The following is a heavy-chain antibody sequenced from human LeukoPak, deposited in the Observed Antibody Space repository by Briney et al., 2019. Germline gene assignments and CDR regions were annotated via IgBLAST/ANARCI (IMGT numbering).Heavy chain of an antibody. V-gene: IGHV4-4*02. J-gene: IGHJ4*02. CDR2: IYHSGNT. Sequence: SETLSLTCGVSDDSIISIEWWSWVRQPPGKGLEWIGEIYHSGNTNYNPSLKSRVTISVDTSKNQFSLKLSSVTAADTAVYYCAREGWFGEPYIDYWGQGTLVTVSS. D-gene: IGHD3-10*01. CDR3: AREGWFGEPYIDY. CDR1: DDSIISIEW.